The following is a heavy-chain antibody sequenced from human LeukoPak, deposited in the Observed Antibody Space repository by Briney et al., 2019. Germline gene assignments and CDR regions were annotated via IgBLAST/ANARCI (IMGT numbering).Heavy chain of an antibody. V-gene: IGHV1-18*04. Sequence: ASVKVSCKASGYTFTGYYMHWVRQAPGQGLEWMGWISAYNGNTNYAQKLQGRVTMTTDTSTSTAYMELRSLRSDDTAVYYCARDLGYYGSGSYYLDYWGQGTLVTVSS. CDR3: ARDLGYYGSGSYYLDY. CDR2: ISAYNGNT. CDR1: GYTFTGYY. D-gene: IGHD3-10*01. J-gene: IGHJ4*01.